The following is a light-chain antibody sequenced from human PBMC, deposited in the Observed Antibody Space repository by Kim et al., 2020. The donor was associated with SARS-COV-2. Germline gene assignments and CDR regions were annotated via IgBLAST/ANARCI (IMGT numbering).Light chain of an antibody. CDR1: SSDVGGYNY. J-gene: IGLJ3*02. CDR2: DVS. CDR3: CSYAGSYTLWV. V-gene: IGLV2-11*01. Sequence: SVTISCPVTSSDVGGYNYVSWYQQHPGKAPKLMIYDVSKRPSGVPDRFSGSKSGNTASLTISGLQAEDEADYYCCSYAGSYTLWVFGGGTQLTVL.